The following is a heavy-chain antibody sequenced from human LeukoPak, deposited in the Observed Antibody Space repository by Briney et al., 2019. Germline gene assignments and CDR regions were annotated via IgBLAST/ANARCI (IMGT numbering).Heavy chain of an antibody. Sequence: ASVKVSCKASGYTFTGYYMHWVRQAPGQGLEWMGWISAYNGNTNYAQKLQGRVTMTTDTSTSTAYMELRSLRSDDTAVYYCARVQYSSSWSTYYYYYYMDVWGKGTTVTVSS. J-gene: IGHJ6*03. D-gene: IGHD6-13*01. CDR2: ISAYNGNT. CDR1: GYTFTGYY. V-gene: IGHV1-18*04. CDR3: ARVQYSSSWSTYYYYYYMDV.